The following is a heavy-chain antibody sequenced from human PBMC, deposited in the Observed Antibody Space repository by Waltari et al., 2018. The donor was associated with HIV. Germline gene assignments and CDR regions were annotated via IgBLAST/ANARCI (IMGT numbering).Heavy chain of an antibody. Sequence: EVQLVESGGGLVQPGGSLRLSCAASGVTFSTYWMSWVRQAPGKGLEWVANIKQDGSAKYYVDSVMGRFTISRDSAKNSLYLQMHSLRAEDTAVYYCARGVGDPTTLYYFDHWGQGTLVTVSS. CDR3: ARGVGDPTTLYYFDH. CDR2: IKQDGSAK. D-gene: IGHD1-26*01. CDR1: GVTFSTYW. J-gene: IGHJ4*02. V-gene: IGHV3-7*01.